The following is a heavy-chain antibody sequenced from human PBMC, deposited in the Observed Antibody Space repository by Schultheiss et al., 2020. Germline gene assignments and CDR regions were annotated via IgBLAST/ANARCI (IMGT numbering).Heavy chain of an antibody. V-gene: IGHV3-7*03. D-gene: IGHD3-22*01. J-gene: IGHJ4*02. CDR2: IKQDGSEK. CDR3: ARRSSGYYYQLDY. CDR1: GFTVSSNY. Sequence: GGSLRLSCAASGFTVSSNYMSWVRQAPGKGLDWVANIKQDGSEKYYVDSVKGRFTISRDNSKNTLYLQMNSLRSGDTAVYYCARRSSGYYYQLDYWGQGTLVTVSS.